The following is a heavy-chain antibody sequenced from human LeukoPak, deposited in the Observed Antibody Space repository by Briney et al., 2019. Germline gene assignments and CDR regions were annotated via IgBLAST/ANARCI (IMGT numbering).Heavy chain of an antibody. J-gene: IGHJ5*02. Sequence: SETLSLTCTVSGGSISSSIYNWGWIRQSPGKGLEWIGRIYYTGINNNNPSLKSRVTISVDTSKNQFSLRLSSVTAADTSVYYCARERDYYDSSGDNWFDPWGQGTLVTVSS. CDR1: GGSISSSIYN. CDR2: IYYTGIN. D-gene: IGHD3-22*01. V-gene: IGHV4-39*02. CDR3: ARERDYYDSSGDNWFDP.